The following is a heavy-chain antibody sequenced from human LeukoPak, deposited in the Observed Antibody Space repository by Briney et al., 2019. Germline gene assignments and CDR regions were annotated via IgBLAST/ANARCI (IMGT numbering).Heavy chain of an antibody. CDR3: AGMVRGVNYYYYMDV. Sequence: SETLSLTCTVSGGSISSYYWSWIRQPAGKGLEWIGRIYTSGSTNYNPSLKSRVTMSVDTSKNQFSLKLSSVTTADTAVYYCAGMVRGVNYYYYMDVWGKGTTVTISS. J-gene: IGHJ6*03. CDR1: GGSISSYY. CDR2: IYTSGST. D-gene: IGHD3-10*01. V-gene: IGHV4-4*07.